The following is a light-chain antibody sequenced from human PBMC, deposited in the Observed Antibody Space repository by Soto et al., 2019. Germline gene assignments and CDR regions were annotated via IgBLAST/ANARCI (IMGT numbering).Light chain of an antibody. V-gene: IGKV3-11*01. Sequence: EVVLTQSPATLSLSPGERATLCFRASQSVSSYLAWYQQKPGQAPRLLIYDASNRATGIPARFSGSGSGTDFTLTISSLEPEDFAVYYCQQRSNWPTFGGGTKVDIK. CDR3: QQRSNWPT. CDR1: QSVSSY. J-gene: IGKJ4*01. CDR2: DAS.